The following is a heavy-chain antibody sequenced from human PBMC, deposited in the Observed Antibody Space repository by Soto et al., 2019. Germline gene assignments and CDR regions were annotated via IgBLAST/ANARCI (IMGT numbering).Heavy chain of an antibody. CDR3: ARVIAILWFGDPAWFDP. J-gene: IGHJ5*02. CDR2: INHSGST. D-gene: IGHD3-10*01. Sequence: KPSETLSLTCAVYGGSFSGYYWSWIRQPPGKGLEWIGEINHSGSTNYNPSLKSRVTISVDTSKNQFSLKLSSVTAADTAVYYCARVIAILWFGDPAWFDPWGQGTLVTVSS. V-gene: IGHV4-34*01. CDR1: GGSFSGYY.